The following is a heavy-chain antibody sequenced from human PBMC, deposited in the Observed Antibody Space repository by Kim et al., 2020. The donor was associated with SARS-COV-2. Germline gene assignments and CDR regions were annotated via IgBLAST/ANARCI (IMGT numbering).Heavy chain of an antibody. CDR3: ARHVGVVAATPLYCF. CDR1: GGSISSSSYY. D-gene: IGHD2-15*01. J-gene: IGHJ4*02. Sequence: SETLSLTCTVSGGSISSSSYYWGWIRQPPGKGLEWIGSICYSGSTYYNPSLKSRVTISVDTSKNQFSLKLSSVTAADTAVYYCARHVGVVAATPLYCFGGQGTLVTVSS. V-gene: IGHV4-39*01. CDR2: ICYSGST.